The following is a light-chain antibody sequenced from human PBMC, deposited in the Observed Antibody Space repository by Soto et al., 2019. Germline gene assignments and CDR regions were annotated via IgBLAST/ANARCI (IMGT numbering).Light chain of an antibody. CDR1: SPNIGAGYD. V-gene: IGLV1-40*01. CDR2: GNS. Sequence: QPVLTQPPSVSGAPGQRVTISCTGSSPNIGAGYDVHWYQQLPGTAPKLLIYGNSNRPSGVPDRFSGSKSGTSASLAITGLQAEDEADYYCQSYDSSLSVVFGGGTKVTVL. J-gene: IGLJ2*01. CDR3: QSYDSSLSVV.